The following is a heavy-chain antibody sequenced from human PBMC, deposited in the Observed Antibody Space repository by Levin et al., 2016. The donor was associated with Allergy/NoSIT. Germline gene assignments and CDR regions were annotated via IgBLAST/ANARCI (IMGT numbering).Heavy chain of an antibody. D-gene: IGHD6-6*01. J-gene: IGHJ4*02. CDR2: IYYSGST. CDR3: ARDRGIAARDGLDFDY. V-gene: IGHV4-59*01. Sequence: WIRQPPGKGLEWIGYIYYSGSTNYNPSLKSRVTISVDTSKNQFSLKLSSVTAADTAVYYCARDRGIAARDGLDFDYWGQGTLVTVSS.